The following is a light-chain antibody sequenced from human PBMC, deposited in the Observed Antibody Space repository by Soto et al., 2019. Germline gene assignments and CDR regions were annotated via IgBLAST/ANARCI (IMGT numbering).Light chain of an antibody. Sequence: EKVMTQSPATLSISPGERATLSCRASQSVNSYLAWYQQKPGQAPRLLIYGASTRATGIPARFSGSGSGTELTLTISSLQSEDFAVYYCKQYTNWPSWTFGQGTKVEIK. CDR1: QSVNSY. V-gene: IGKV3-15*01. CDR3: KQYTNWPSWT. CDR2: GAS. J-gene: IGKJ1*01.